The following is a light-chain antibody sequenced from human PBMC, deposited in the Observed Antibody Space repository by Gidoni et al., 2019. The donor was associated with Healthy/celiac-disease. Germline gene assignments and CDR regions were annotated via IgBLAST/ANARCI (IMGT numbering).Light chain of an antibody. CDR1: SSTIGSTY. Sequence: QSVLTQPPSASGAPGQRVTISCSGSSSTIGSTYAYWYQQLPGAAAKLLIYKNKQRPSGVPDRFSGAKSGTSASLASSGLRSEDEANYYCAAWDDSLSGLVFGGGTKLTVL. CDR2: KNK. J-gene: IGLJ3*02. V-gene: IGLV1-47*01. CDR3: AAWDDSLSGLV.